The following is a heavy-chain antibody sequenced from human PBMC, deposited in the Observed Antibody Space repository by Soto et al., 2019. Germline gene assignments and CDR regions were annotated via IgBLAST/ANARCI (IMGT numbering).Heavy chain of an antibody. V-gene: IGHV3-43*01. CDR3: ASSQGDY. Sequence: EAHLVESGGAVVQPGGSLRLSCVASGFSFDDHNMYWVRQASDQGLEWVSLISWDGETTYYADSVKGRFTISRDNRKNSLYLQLNAVTTDDTALYYCASSQGDYWGQGTLVTVAS. J-gene: IGHJ4*02. CDR2: ISWDGETT. CDR1: GFSFDDHN.